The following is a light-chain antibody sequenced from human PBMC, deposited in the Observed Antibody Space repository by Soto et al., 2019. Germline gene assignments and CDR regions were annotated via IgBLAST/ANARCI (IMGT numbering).Light chain of an antibody. V-gene: IGLV4-69*01. CDR2: VNSDGSH. Sequence: QLVLTQSPSASASLGASVKLTCTLSSGHSSYTIAWHQQHPEKGPRFLMKVNSDGSHRKGDGVPDRFSGSSSGAERYLIIASLQSEDEADYYCQTWGTGFRLFGTGTKLTVL. CDR3: QTWGTGFRL. CDR1: SGHSSYT. J-gene: IGLJ1*01.